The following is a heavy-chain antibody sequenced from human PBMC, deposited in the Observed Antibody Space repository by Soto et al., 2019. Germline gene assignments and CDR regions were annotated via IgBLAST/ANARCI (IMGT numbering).Heavy chain of an antibody. V-gene: IGHV3-33*01. CDR1: GFTFSSYG. CDR2: IWYDGSNK. Sequence: GGSLRLSCAASGFTFSSYGMHWVRQAPGKGLEWVAVIWYDGSNKYYADSVKGRFTISRDNSKNTLYLQMNSLRAEDTAVYYCARDQTYYYDSSGYYAFDYWGQGTLVTVSS. D-gene: IGHD3-22*01. CDR3: ARDQTYYYDSSGYYAFDY. J-gene: IGHJ4*02.